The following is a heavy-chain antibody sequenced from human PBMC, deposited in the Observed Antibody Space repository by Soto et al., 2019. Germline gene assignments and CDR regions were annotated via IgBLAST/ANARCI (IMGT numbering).Heavy chain of an antibody. D-gene: IGHD2-15*01. CDR1: GFTFRSYS. CDR3: ASAKAVVVAPLDI. CDR2: ISSSSTTI. J-gene: IGHJ3*02. Sequence: GGSLRLSCAASGFTFRSYSMNWVRQAPGKGLEWVSYISSSSTTIYYGDSVKGRFTISRDNARNSLYLQVDSLTGADTAVYFCASAKAVVVAPLDIWGQGTMVTVSS. V-gene: IGHV3-48*01.